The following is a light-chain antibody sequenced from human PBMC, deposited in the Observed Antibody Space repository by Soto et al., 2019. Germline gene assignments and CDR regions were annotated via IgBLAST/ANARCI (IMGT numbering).Light chain of an antibody. CDR3: QQYNSYRT. J-gene: IGKJ1*01. V-gene: IGKV1-5*03. CDR2: RAS. Sequence: DIQMTHSPSTLSASVGDRVTITPRASQDIGTWLAWYQQKPEKAPKVLIYRASHLESGVPSRFSASGSGTEFSLTINSLQADDFATYYCQQYNSYRTFGQGTKVDIK. CDR1: QDIGTW.